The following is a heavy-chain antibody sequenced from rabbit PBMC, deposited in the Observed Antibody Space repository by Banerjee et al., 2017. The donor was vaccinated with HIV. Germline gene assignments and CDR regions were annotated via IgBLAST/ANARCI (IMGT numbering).Heavy chain of an antibody. Sequence: QEQLEESGGDLVKPEGSLTLTCTASGFSFSYKYVMCWVRQAPGKGLEWIACINTSSGNTVYASWAKGRYPSSKTASTTVTLQMTSLTAADTATYFCARSGAGTNYSYGLDLWGPGTLVTVS. CDR2: INTSSGNT. CDR3: ARSGAGTNYSYGLDL. CDR1: GFSFSYKYV. D-gene: IGHD8-1*01. V-gene: IGHV1S45*01. J-gene: IGHJ6*01.